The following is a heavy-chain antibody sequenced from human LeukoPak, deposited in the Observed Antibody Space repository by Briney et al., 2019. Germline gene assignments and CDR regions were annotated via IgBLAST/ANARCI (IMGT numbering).Heavy chain of an antibody. D-gene: IGHD2-15*01. CDR1: GGSISSYY. J-gene: IGHJ4*02. CDR2: IYSSGST. CDR3: ARVYCSGGNCYHFDH. V-gene: IGHV4-4*07. Sequence: SETLSLTCTVSGGSISSYYWTWIRQPAGRGLEWIGRIYSSGSTDYNPSLKSRITMSLDTSKNQFSLKLRSVTAADTAVYYCARVYCSGGNCYHFDHWGQGTLVTVSS.